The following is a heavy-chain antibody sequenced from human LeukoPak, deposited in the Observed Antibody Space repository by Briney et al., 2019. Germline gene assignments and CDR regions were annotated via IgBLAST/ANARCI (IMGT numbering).Heavy chain of an antibody. CDR1: GGAISNSNW. J-gene: IGHJ4*02. V-gene: IGHV4-4*02. Sequence: SGTLSLTCAVSGGAISNSNWWSWVRQPPGKGLEWIGEIYHSGRDNYNPSLKSRVTISIDKSNNQFSLKLYSVTAADTAVYYCAKQRGGSYFRSFDSWGQGTLVTVSS. D-gene: IGHD2-15*01. CDR3: AKQRGGSYFRSFDS. CDR2: IYHSGRD.